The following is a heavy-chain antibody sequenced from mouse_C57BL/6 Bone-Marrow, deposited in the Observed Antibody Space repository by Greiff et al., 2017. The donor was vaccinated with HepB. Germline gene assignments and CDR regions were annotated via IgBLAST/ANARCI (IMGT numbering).Heavy chain of an antibody. CDR2: IYPRSGNN. V-gene: IGHV1-81*01. CDR3: ARSGGMDYAMDY. CDR1: GYTFTSYG. D-gene: IGHD1-1*02. Sequence: VKLQQSGAELARPGASVKLSCKASGYTFTSYGISWVKQRTGQGLEWIGEIYPRSGNNYYNEKFKGKATLTADKSSSTAYMELRSLTSEDSAVYFCARSGGMDYAMDYWGQGTSVTVSS. J-gene: IGHJ4*01.